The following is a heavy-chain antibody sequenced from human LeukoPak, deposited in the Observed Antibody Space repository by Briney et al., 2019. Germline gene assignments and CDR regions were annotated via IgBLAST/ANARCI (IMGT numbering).Heavy chain of an antibody. D-gene: IGHD3-3*01. V-gene: IGHV4-34*01. CDR3: ARGVVWSGYYTPKVVIGFVY. Sequence: SETLSLTCGVYGESLSGYYWSWIRQPPGKGLEWIGEINHSGTTNYNPSLKSRVNISVDTSKKQFSLKLNSVTAADTAVFYCARGVVWSGYYTPKVVIGFVYWGQGTLVTVSS. CDR2: INHSGTT. CDR1: GESLSGYY. J-gene: IGHJ4*02.